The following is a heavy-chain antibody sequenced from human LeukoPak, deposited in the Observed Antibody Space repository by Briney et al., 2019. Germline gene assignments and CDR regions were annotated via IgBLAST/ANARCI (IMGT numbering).Heavy chain of an antibody. V-gene: IGHV1-3*01. Sequence: ASVKVSCKDSGYTFTSYAMHWVRQAPGQRLEWMGWINAGNGNTKYSQKFQGRVTITRDTSASTAYMELSSLRSEDTAVYYCARDPGLWELPDYRGQGTLVTVSS. CDR1: GYTFTSYA. D-gene: IGHD1-26*01. CDR2: INAGNGNT. CDR3: ARDPGLWELPDY. J-gene: IGHJ4*02.